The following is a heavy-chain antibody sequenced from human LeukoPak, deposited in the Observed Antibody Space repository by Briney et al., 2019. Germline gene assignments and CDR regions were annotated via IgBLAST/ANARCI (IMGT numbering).Heavy chain of an antibody. CDR2: IKEDGSIQ. J-gene: IGHJ4*02. CDR3: ARDVWTGVAVSDY. CDR1: GFTFSSYW. V-gene: IGHV3-7*01. Sequence: GGSLLLSCVASGFTFSSYWMTGVRPAPGKGLEWLANIKEDGSIQYYLDSVRGRFTISRDNAKTSVYLQLNSLRADDTAVYYCARDVWTGVAVSDYWGQGTLVTVSS. D-gene: IGHD6-19*01.